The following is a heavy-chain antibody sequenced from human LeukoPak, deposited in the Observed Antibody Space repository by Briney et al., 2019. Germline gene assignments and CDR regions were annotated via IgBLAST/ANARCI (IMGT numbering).Heavy chain of an antibody. CDR3: ARASGHNWFDS. CDR2: IYHRGST. CDR1: GYSISSGYY. J-gene: IGHJ5*01. Sequence: SETLSLTCTVSGYSISSGYYWGWIRQPPGKALEWIGNIYHRGSTSYNPALKSRDTISVDTSKNQFSLNLNSVTAADTAVYYCARASGHNWFDSWGQGILATVSS. V-gene: IGHV4-38-2*02.